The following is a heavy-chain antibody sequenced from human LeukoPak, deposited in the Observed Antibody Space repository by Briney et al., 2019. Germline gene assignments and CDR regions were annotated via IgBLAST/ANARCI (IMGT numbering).Heavy chain of an antibody. J-gene: IGHJ6*03. D-gene: IGHD1-26*01. V-gene: IGHV1-2*02. CDR2: INPNSGGT. Sequence: GASVKVSCKASGYTFTSYYMHWVRQAPGQGLEWMGWINPNSGGTNYAQKFQGRVTMTRDTSISTAYMELSRLRSDDTAVYYCARNRDRLLFYYMDVWGKGTTVTVSS. CDR3: ARNRDRLLFYYMDV. CDR1: GYTFTSYY.